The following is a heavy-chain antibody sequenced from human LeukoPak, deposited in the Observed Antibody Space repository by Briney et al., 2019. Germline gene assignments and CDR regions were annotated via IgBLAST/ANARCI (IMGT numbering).Heavy chain of an antibody. V-gene: IGHV3-21*01. CDR1: RFTLSSYI. D-gene: IGHD3-22*01. J-gene: IGHJ3*02. CDR3: TRDPSSGYYSNSAFEI. Sequence: PGGSLRLSCAASRFTLSSYIMNWVRQAPGKGLEWVSSIGSSNNKIYYADSVKGRFTIPRHSARDSLYLQMDSLRAEDTAVYYCTRDPSSGYYSNSAFEIWGQGTMVTVSS. CDR2: IGSSNNKI.